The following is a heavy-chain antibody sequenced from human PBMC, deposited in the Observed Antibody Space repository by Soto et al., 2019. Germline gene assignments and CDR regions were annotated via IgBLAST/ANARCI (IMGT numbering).Heavy chain of an antibody. Sequence: ASVKVSCKASGGTFSSYAISWVRQAPGQGLEWMGGIIPIFGTANYAQKFQGRVTITADEPTSAAYMELSSLRSEDTAVYYCARGDITIFGVVPSDDYYYGMDVWGQGTTVTVSS. J-gene: IGHJ6*02. D-gene: IGHD3-3*01. CDR3: ARGDITIFGVVPSDDYYYGMDV. CDR2: IIPIFGTA. V-gene: IGHV1-69*13. CDR1: GGTFSSYA.